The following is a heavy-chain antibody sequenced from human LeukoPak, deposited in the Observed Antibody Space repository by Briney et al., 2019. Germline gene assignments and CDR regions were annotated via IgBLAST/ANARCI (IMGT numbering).Heavy chain of an antibody. D-gene: IGHD6-19*01. CDR1: GGSISSSSYY. V-gene: IGHV4-39*01. J-gene: IGHJ4*02. CDR2: IYYSGST. Sequence: SETLSLTCTVSGGSISSSSYYWGWIRQPPGKGLEWIGSIYYSGSTYYNPSLKSRVTISVDTSKNQFSLKLSSVTAADTAVYYCARQQWRGYYFDYWGQGTLVTVSS. CDR3: ARQQWRGYYFDY.